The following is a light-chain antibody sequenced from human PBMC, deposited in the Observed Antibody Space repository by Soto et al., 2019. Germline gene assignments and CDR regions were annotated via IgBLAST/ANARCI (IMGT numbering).Light chain of an antibody. Sequence: QSALTQPASVSGSPGQSITISCTGTSSDVGGYNYVSWYQQHPGKAPKLMIYDVSNRPSGVSNRFSGSKSGNTASLTISGPQAEDEADYYCSSYTSSSTLVFGEGTKLTVL. V-gene: IGLV2-14*01. J-gene: IGLJ2*01. CDR1: SSDVGGYNY. CDR2: DVS. CDR3: SSYTSSSTLV.